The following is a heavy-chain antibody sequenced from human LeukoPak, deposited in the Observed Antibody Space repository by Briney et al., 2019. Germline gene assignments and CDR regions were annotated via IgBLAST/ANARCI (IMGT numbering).Heavy chain of an antibody. J-gene: IGHJ4*02. V-gene: IGHV3-49*04. CDR3: TREGHHYGGNFDY. Sequence: GGSLRLSCTASGFTFGDYAMSRVRQAPGKGLEWVGFIRSKAYGGTTEYAASVKGRFTISRDDSKSIAYLQMNSLKTEDTAVYYCTREGHHYGGNFDYWGQGTLVTVSS. CDR1: GFTFGDYA. CDR2: IRSKAYGGTT. D-gene: IGHD4-23*01.